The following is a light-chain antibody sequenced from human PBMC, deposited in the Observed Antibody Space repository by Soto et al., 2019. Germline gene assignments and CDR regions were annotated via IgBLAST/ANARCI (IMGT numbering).Light chain of an antibody. J-gene: IGKJ2*01. Sequence: DIRLPQSLPPLSPSVGDRAPIPGRASQRISSGLAWYQQKPGKPPKLLIQKPSSLESGVPSRFSGSGSGTEFTLTISSLQPDDFATYYCQQYNSFSPTFGQGTKLEIK. CDR1: QRISSG. CDR3: QQYNSFSPT. V-gene: IGKV1-5*03. CDR2: KPS.